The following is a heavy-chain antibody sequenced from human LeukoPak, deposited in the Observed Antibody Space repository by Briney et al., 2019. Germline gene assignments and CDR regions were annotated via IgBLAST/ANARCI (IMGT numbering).Heavy chain of an antibody. D-gene: IGHD3-9*01. J-gene: IGHJ6*03. CDR3: QKTAYEILTGYYSGVSLRYMDV. CDR1: GGSFSGYY. CDR2: INHSGST. Sequence: SETLSLICAVYGGSFSGYYWSWIRQPPGKGLDSIGEINHSGSTNDNPSLKSRVTISVDTSKNQFSLNLSSVTAADTAVYFKQKTAYEILTGYYSGVSLRYMDVWGKGTTVTVSS. V-gene: IGHV4-34*01.